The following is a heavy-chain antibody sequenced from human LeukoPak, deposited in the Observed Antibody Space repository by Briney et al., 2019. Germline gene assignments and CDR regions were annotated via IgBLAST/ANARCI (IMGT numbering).Heavy chain of an antibody. J-gene: IGHJ4*02. CDR3: ASDSSGYYRGSGGFDY. CDR2: ISSSGSTI. D-gene: IGHD3-22*01. V-gene: IGHV3-48*03. CDR1: GFTFSSYE. Sequence: GGSLRLSCAASGFTFSSYEMNWVRQAPGKGLEWVSYISSSGSTIYYADSVKGRFTISRGNAKNSLYLQMNSLRAEDTAVYYCASDSSGYYRGSGGFDYWGQGTLVTVSS.